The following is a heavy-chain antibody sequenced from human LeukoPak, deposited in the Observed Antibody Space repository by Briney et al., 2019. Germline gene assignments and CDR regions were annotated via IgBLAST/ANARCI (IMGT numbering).Heavy chain of an antibody. CDR3: ARKSRRAAAAGTLYWYFDL. D-gene: IGHD6-13*01. V-gene: IGHV4-34*01. CDR2: INHSGST. CDR1: GGSFSGYY. Sequence: SETLSLTCAVYGGSFSGYYWSWIRQPPGKGLEWIGEINHSGSTNYNPSLKSRVTISVDTSKNQFSLKLSSVTAADTAVYYCARKSRRAAAAGTLYWYFDLWGRGTLVTVSS. J-gene: IGHJ2*01.